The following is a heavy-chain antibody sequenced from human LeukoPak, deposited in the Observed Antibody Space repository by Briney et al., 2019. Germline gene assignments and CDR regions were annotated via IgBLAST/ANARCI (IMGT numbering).Heavy chain of an antibody. D-gene: IGHD5-12*01. CDR1: GFTFSDYY. CDR2: ISSRGSTI. CDR3: ARDRGYSGYEQNDY. V-gene: IGHV3-11*01. J-gene: IGHJ4*02. Sequence: GGSLKLSCAASGFTFSDYYMSWIRQAPGKWLEWVTYISSRGSTIYYADSVKGRFTISRDNAKNSLYLQMNSLRAEDTAVYYCARDRGYSGYEQNDYWGQGTLVTVSS.